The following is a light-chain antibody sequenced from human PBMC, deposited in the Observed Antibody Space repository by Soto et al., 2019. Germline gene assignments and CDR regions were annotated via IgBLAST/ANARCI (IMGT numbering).Light chain of an antibody. CDR2: GAS. V-gene: IGKV3-15*01. Sequence: ETVLSQSPGTLSLSPGEGATLSCRASQSVSSSYLVWSQQKPGQAPRLLILGASTRATGVPARFSGSGSGTQFTLTISSLQSEDFAVYYCQQYENWPITFGQGTRLEIK. J-gene: IGKJ5*01. CDR1: QSVSSSY. CDR3: QQYENWPIT.